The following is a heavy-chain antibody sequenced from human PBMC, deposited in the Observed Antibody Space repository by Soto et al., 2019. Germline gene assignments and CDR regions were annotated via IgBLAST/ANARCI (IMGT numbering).Heavy chain of an antibody. Sequence: GASVKVSCKAFGYTFTGYYMHWVRQAPGQGLEWMGWINPNSGGTNYAQKFQGWVTMTRDTSISTAYMELSRLRSDDTAVYYCARDWVQDSSGYHGAFDIWGQGTMVTVSS. J-gene: IGHJ3*02. V-gene: IGHV1-2*04. CDR2: INPNSGGT. D-gene: IGHD3-22*01. CDR3: ARDWVQDSSGYHGAFDI. CDR1: GYTFTGYY.